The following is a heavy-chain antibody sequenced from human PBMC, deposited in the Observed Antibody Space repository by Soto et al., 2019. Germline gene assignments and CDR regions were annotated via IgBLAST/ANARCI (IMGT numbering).Heavy chain of an antibody. D-gene: IGHD3-3*01. CDR3: ARVWSGGLNDALAI. CDR2: IYYAGSA. CDR1: SGSITSDANY. Sequence: QVLLQESGPRLVKPSQTLSLTCTVSSGSITSDANYWSWIRQPPGKGLEWIGNIYYAGSAYSSPFLKGRLPISLDTSTNQSSLNLSSRTAAARAVYYWARVWSGGLNDALAIWDQGSMVAVS. J-gene: IGHJ3*02. V-gene: IGHV4-31*03.